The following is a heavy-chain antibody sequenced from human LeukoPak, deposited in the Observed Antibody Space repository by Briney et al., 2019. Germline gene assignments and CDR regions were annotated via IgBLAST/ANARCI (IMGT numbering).Heavy chain of an antibody. V-gene: IGHV4-59*01. CDR3: ARGGHYYASGSYLAY. CDR2: IYHNGST. D-gene: IGHD3-10*01. J-gene: IGHJ4*02. CDR1: GFTISSDN. Sequence: AEPLTLTCTASGFTISSDNWTWIRQPPGKGLEYMAGIYHNGSTNYNPSLNSRITISIDTSKNHFSLKLNSVTAADTAVYYCARGGHYYASGSYLAYWGQGTPVTVSS.